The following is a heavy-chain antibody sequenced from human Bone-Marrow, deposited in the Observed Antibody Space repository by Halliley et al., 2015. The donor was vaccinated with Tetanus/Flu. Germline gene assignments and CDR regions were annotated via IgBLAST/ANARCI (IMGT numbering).Heavy chain of an antibody. Sequence: LVKPTQTLTLTCTFSGFSLTSRDVGVGWIRQPPGKALEWLALIFWSDDKRYSPSLKDRLTITKDTSKNQVVLTMTNMDPVDTAPFYCGHRRTWGPFDCWGPGTLVPVSS. J-gene: IGHJ4*02. CDR1: GFSLTSRDVG. CDR3: GHRRTWGPFDC. D-gene: IGHD3-16*01. V-gene: IGHV2-5*01. CDR2: IFWSDDK.